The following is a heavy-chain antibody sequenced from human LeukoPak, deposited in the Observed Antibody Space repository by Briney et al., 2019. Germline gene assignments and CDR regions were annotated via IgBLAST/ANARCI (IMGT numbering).Heavy chain of an antibody. CDR2: IYNNESI. CDR3: ARDLTMVRGMDV. V-gene: IGHV4-4*07. Sequence: PSETLSLTCSVSGGSVSSYYWSWIRQPAGKGLEWIGHIYNNESINCNPSLKSRVAMSVDTSKNQFSLKVSSVTAADTAVYYCARDLTMVRGMDVWGQGTTVTVSS. CDR1: GGSVSSYY. J-gene: IGHJ6*02. D-gene: IGHD3-10*01.